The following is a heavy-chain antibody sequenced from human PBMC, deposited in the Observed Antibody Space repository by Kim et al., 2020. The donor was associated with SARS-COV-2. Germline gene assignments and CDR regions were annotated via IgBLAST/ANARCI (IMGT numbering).Heavy chain of an antibody. Sequence: SVKVSCKASGGTFSSYAISWVRQAPGQGLEWMGGIIPIFGTANYAQKFQGRVTITADESTSTAYMELSSLRSEDTAVFYCARAPSGYCSSTSCYGYFDYWGQGTLVTVSS. CDR2: IIPIFGTA. CDR1: GGTFSSYA. CDR3: ARAPSGYCSSTSCYGYFDY. D-gene: IGHD2-2*01. J-gene: IGHJ4*02. V-gene: IGHV1-69*13.